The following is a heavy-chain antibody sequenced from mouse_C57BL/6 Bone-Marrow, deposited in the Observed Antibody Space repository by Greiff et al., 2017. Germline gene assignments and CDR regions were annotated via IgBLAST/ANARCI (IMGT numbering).Heavy chain of an antibody. CDR1: GYTFTDYE. V-gene: IGHV1-15*01. D-gene: IGHD3-2*02. J-gene: IGHJ4*01. CDR2: IDPETGGT. CDR3: TEGRQLRLRYAMDY. Sequence: VQLQESGAELVRPGASVTLSCKASGYTFTDYEMHWVKQTPVHGLEWIGAIDPETGGTAYNQKFKGKAILTADKSSSTAYMELRSLTSEDSAVYYCTEGRQLRLRYAMDYWGQGTSVTVSS.